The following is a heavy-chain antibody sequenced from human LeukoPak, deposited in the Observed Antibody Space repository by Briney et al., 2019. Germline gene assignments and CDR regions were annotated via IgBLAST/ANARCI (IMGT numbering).Heavy chain of an antibody. J-gene: IGHJ5*02. CDR1: GYTFTSYA. Sequence: GASVKVSCKASGYTFTSYAMNWVRQAPGQGLEWMGWISAYNGNTNYAQKLQGRVTMTTDTSTSTAYMELRSLRSDDTAVYYCARDPLAAASSWFDPWGQGTLVTVSS. V-gene: IGHV1-18*01. CDR3: ARDPLAAASSWFDP. CDR2: ISAYNGNT. D-gene: IGHD6-13*01.